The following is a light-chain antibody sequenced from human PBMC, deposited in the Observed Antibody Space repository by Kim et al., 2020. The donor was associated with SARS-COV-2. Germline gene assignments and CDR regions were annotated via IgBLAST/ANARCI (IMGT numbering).Light chain of an antibody. CDR3: QQYYTTPPT. J-gene: IGKJ4*01. V-gene: IGKV4-1*01. Sequence: ATINCKSSQSVLYRSNKKKYLAWYQQKPGQPPKLLVYWASTRESGVPDRFSGSGSGTDFTLTISSLQAEDVAVYYCQQYYTTPPTFGGGTKVDIK. CDR2: WAS. CDR1: QSVLYRSNKKKY.